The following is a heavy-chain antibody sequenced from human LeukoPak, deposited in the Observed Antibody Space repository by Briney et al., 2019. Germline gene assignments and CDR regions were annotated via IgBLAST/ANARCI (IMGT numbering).Heavy chain of an antibody. J-gene: IGHJ5*02. CDR1: GFTFDDYA. CDR2: ISWNSGSI. CDR3: AKGSPAANFREPFDP. D-gene: IGHD2-2*01. Sequence: GGSLRLSCAASGFTFDDYAMPWVRQAPGKGLEWVSGISWNSGSIGYADSVKGRFTISRDNAKNSLYLQMNSLRAEDTAVYYCAKGSPAANFREPFDPWGQGTLVTVSS. V-gene: IGHV3-9*01.